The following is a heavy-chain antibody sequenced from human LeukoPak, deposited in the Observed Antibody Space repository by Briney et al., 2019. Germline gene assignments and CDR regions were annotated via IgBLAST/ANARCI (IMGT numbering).Heavy chain of an antibody. CDR2: ISSSGNT. V-gene: IGHV3-23*01. J-gene: IGHJ4*02. CDR1: GFTFSRSA. D-gene: IGHD6-13*01. Sequence: PGGSLRLSCAASGFTFSRSAMTWVRQTPGKGLDWVSSISSSGNTYYADSVKGRLTISRDNSKNMLYLQMNSLRAEDTAVYYCVKGRISEDGLDFWGQGTLVTVSS. CDR3: VKGRISEDGLDF.